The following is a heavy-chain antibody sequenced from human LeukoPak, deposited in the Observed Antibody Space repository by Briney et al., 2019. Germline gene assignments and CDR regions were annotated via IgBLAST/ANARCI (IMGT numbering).Heavy chain of an antibody. CDR3: VRGSTSGLKSYYFDY. D-gene: IGHD6-6*01. CDR2: ISSSSTFI. J-gene: IGHJ4*02. Sequence: PGGSLRLSCAVSGFTFSNYVIDWVRQAPGKGLEWVSSISSSSTFIYYADSLEGRFTVSRDNANSSLFLQMSSLRDEDTAVYYCVRGSTSGLKSYYFDYWGQGALVTVSS. V-gene: IGHV3-21*01. CDR1: GFTFSNYV.